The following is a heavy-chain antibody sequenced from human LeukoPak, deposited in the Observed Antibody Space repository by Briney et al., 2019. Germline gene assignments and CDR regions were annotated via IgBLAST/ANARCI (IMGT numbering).Heavy chain of an antibody. CDR3: AKGSADLHFDY. V-gene: IGHV3-30*18. CDR2: ISYDGSNK. J-gene: IGHJ4*02. CDR1: GFTFSSYG. Sequence: GRSLRLSCAASGFTFSSYGTHWVHQAPGKGLEWVAVISYDGSNKYYADSVKGRFTISRDNSKNTLYLQMNSLRAEDTAVYYCAKGSADLHFDYWGQGTLVTVSS.